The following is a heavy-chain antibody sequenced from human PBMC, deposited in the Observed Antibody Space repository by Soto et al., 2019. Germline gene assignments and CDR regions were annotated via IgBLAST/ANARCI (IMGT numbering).Heavy chain of an antibody. J-gene: IGHJ4*02. CDR1: GFTFSSYA. CDR3: AKHYYGSGSYYGYFDY. Sequence: EVQLLESGGGLVQPGGSLRLSCAASGFTFSSYAMSWVRQAPGKGLEWVSAISGSGGSTYYADSVKGRFTISRDNSKNTLYLQMNSLRAEDTAVYYCAKHYYGSGSYYGYFDYWGQGTLVTVSS. V-gene: IGHV3-23*01. D-gene: IGHD3-10*01. CDR2: ISGSGGST.